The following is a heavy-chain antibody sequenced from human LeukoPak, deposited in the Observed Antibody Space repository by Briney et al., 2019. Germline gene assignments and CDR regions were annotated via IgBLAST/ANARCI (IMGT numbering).Heavy chain of an antibody. V-gene: IGHV1-69*05. J-gene: IGHJ6*03. D-gene: IGHD2-15*01. CDR3: ARYLAGRMDV. CDR1: GGTFSSYA. Sequence: GASVKVSCKASGGTFSSYAISWVRQAPGQGLEWMGGIIPIFGTANYAQKFQGRVTITTDKSTSTAYMELSSLRSEDTAVYYCARYLAGRMDVWGKGTTVTVSS. CDR2: IIPIFGTA.